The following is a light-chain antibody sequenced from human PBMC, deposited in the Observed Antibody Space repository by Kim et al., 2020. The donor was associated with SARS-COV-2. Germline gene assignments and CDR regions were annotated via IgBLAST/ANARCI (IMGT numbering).Light chain of an antibody. Sequence: EIVLTQSPGTLSLSPGERATLSCTASQSIKVDYLAWYQQKPGQAPGRLIYHASNRATGIPDRFSGSGSGTDFTLTISEVEPEDFAVYYCHRYGNSPPYTFGQGTKLE. CDR3: HRYGNSPPYT. J-gene: IGKJ2*01. CDR1: QSIKVDY. V-gene: IGKV3-20*01. CDR2: HAS.